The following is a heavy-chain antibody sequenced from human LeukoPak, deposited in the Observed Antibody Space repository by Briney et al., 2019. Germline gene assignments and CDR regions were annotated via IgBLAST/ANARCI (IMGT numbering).Heavy chain of an antibody. V-gene: IGHV1-18*01. Sequence: ASVKVSCKASGYTFTNYGISWVRQAPGQGLEWMGWISAYNGNTNYAQKLQGRVTMTTDTSTSTAYMELRSLRSDDTAVYYCARGGMSSGYYYLFDYWGQGTLVTVSS. CDR1: GYTFTNYG. CDR2: ISAYNGNT. J-gene: IGHJ4*02. D-gene: IGHD3-22*01. CDR3: ARGGMSSGYYYLFDY.